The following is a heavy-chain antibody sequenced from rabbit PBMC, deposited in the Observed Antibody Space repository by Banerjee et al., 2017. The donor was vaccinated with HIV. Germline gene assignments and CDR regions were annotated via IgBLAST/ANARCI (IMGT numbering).Heavy chain of an antibody. CDR2: IYAGSSDTT. D-gene: IGHD8-1*01. V-gene: IGHV1S45*01. J-gene: IGHJ4*01. CDR1: GFDFSSNA. Sequence: QEQLVESGGGLVQPEGSLTLTCKASGFDFSSNAMYWVRQAPGKGLEWIACIYAGSSDTTYYASWAKGRFTISKTSSTTVTLQMTSLTAADTATYFCARGAGSTYYNYFNLWGPGTLVTVS. CDR3: ARGAGSTYYNYFNL.